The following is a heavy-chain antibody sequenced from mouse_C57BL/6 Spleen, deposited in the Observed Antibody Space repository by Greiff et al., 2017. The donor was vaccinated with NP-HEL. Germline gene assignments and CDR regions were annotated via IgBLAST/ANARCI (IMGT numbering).Heavy chain of an antibody. V-gene: IGHV5-17*01. D-gene: IGHD1-1*01. CDR2: ISSGSSTI. CDR1: GFTFSDYG. CDR3: ARGGITSPWFAY. Sequence: EVKLMESGGGLVKPGGSLKLSCAASGFTFSDYGMHWVRQAPEKGLEWVAYISSGSSTIYYADTVTGRFTISRDNAKNTLFLQMTSLRSEDTAMYYCARGGITSPWFAYWGQGTLVTVSA. J-gene: IGHJ3*01.